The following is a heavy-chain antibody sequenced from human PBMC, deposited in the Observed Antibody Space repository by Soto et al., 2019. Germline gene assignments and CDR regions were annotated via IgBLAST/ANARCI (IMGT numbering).Heavy chain of an antibody. V-gene: IGHV1-24*01. D-gene: IGHD1-20*01. Sequence: ASVKVSCKVSGYTLTELSMHWVRQAPGKGLEWMGGFDPEDGETIYAQKFQGRVTMTEDTSTDTAYMELSSLRSEDTAVYYCATDRVADNWSPVGRWFDPWGQGTLVTVSS. CDR2: FDPEDGET. CDR1: GYTLTELS. CDR3: ATDRVADNWSPVGRWFDP. J-gene: IGHJ5*02.